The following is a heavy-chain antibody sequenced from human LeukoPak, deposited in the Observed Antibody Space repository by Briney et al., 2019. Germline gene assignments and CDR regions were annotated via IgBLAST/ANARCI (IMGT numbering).Heavy chain of an antibody. CDR3: ARGPTGSSNWFDP. CDR1: RSTFSDYF. CDR2: ISRSGSIM. D-gene: IGHD1-1*01. V-gene: IGHV3-11*01. J-gene: IGHJ5*02. Sequence: GGSLRLSCAASRSTFSDYFMNWISQAPGKGLEWVSHISRSGSIMYYADSVKGRFTISRDNAKNSLYLQMNSLRAEDTAVYYCARGPTGSSNWFDPWGQGTLVTVSS.